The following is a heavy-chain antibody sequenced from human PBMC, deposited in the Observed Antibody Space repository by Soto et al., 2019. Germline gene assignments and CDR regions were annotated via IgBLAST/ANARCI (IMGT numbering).Heavy chain of an antibody. CDR2: IIPILGIA. D-gene: IGHD3-16*01. Sequence: GASVKVSCKASGGTFSSYTISWVRQAPGQGLEWMGRIIPILGIANYAQKFQGRVTITADKSTSTAYMELSSLRSEDTAVYYCATFPLWGSSGPFDYWGQGTLVTVSS. CDR3: ATFPLWGSSGPFDY. V-gene: IGHV1-69*02. CDR1: GGTFSSYT. J-gene: IGHJ4*02.